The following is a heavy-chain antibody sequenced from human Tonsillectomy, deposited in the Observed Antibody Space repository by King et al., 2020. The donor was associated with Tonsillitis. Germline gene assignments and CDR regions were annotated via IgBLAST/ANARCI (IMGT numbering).Heavy chain of an antibody. CDR2: ISDSGGRT. J-gene: IGHJ4*02. D-gene: IGHD3-10*01. V-gene: IGHV3-23*04. CDR1: GFTFSSYF. Sequence: QLVQSGGGLVQPGGSLRLSCAASGFTFSSYFMGWVRRAPGKGLEWVSGISDSGGRTYYADSVKGRFTISRDNSKNTLFLQVTSLRAEETAVYYCAKRGFHFFDYWGQGTLVTVSS. CDR3: AKRGFHFFDY.